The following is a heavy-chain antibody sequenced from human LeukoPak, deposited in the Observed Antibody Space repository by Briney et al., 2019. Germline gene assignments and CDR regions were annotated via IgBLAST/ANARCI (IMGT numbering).Heavy chain of an antibody. V-gene: IGHV4-59*08. CDR2: IYYSGST. D-gene: IGHD5-12*01. CDR1: GGSISSHF. CDR3: ARYSGYYPDY. Sequence: KASETLSLTCTVSGGSISSHFWAWIRQPPGKGLEWIGYIYYSGSTSYSPSLKSRVTISVDTSKNQFSLKLSSVTAADTAVYYCARYSGYYPDYWGQGTLVTVSS. J-gene: IGHJ4*02.